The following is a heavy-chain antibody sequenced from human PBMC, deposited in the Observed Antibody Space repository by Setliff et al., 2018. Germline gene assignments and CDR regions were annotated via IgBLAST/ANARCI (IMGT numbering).Heavy chain of an antibody. Sequence: ASVKVSCKASGGTFSSYAISWVRQAPGQGLEWMGWINPNSGGTNYAQKFQGRVTMTRDTSISTAYMELSRLRSDDTAVYYCAKDGVGAKYYFDYWGQGTLVTVSS. J-gene: IGHJ4*02. CDR1: GGTFSSYA. D-gene: IGHD1-26*01. CDR2: INPNSGGT. V-gene: IGHV1-2*02. CDR3: AKDGVGAKYYFDY.